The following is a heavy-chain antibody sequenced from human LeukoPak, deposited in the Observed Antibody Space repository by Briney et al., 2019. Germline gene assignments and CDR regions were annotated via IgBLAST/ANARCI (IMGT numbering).Heavy chain of an antibody. D-gene: IGHD3-22*01. CDR3: ARDLPYYDSSGYSIIDAFDV. V-gene: IGHV4-59*01. J-gene: IGHJ3*01. CDR1: GGSISSYY. Sequence: PSETRSLTCTVSGGSISSYYWSWIRQPPGKGLEWIGYIHYSGSTNYNPSLKSRVTISVDTSKNQFSLKLSSVTAADTAVYFCARDLPYYDSSGYSIIDAFDVWGQGTMVTVSS. CDR2: IHYSGST.